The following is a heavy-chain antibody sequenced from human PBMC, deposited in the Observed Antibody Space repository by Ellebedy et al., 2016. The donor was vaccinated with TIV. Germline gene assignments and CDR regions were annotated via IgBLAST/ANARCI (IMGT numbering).Heavy chain of an antibody. D-gene: IGHD1-14*01. CDR1: GFTFNSYA. V-gene: IGHV3-23*01. CDR3: ARGRSGTYIHHAFDD. CDR2: ISHTGSRT. J-gene: IGHJ4*02. Sequence: GESLKISCAASGFTFNSYAMSWVRQAPGKGLEWVSTISHTGSRTYYANSVKGRFTVSRDNSANTLYLQMNSLRVEDTAIYYCARGRSGTYIHHAFDDWGQGTLVTVSS.